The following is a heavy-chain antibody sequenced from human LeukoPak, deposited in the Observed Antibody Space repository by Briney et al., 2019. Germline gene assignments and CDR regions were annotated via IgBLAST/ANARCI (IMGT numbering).Heavy chain of an antibody. Sequence: GGSLRLSCAASGFIFTSYWMHWVRQAPGKGLVWVSRVNHDGRGTAYADSVTGRFTISRDNAKNTVYLQMNSLRAEDTAVYYCATDLGWGQGTLVTVSS. CDR1: GFIFTSYW. CDR3: ATDLG. CDR2: VNHDGRGT. J-gene: IGHJ4*02. V-gene: IGHV3-74*01. D-gene: IGHD4-17*01.